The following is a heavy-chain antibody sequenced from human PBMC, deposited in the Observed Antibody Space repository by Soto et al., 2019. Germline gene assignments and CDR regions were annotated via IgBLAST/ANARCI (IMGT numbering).Heavy chain of an antibody. Sequence: GESLKISCKGSGYSFTSYWISWVRQMPGKGLEWMGRIDPSDSYTNYSPSFQGHVTISADKSISTAYLQWSSLKASETAMYYCERPYYYGSGSYSYWGQGTLVTVS. CDR3: ERPYYYGSGSYSY. V-gene: IGHV5-10-1*01. J-gene: IGHJ4*02. CDR1: GYSFTSYW. D-gene: IGHD3-10*01. CDR2: IDPSDSYT.